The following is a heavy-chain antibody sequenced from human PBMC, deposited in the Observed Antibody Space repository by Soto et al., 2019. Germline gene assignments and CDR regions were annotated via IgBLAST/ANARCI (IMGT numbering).Heavy chain of an antibody. J-gene: IGHJ3*02. CDR2: VTGRSSST. V-gene: IGHV3-23*01. CDR1: GFTFSNYA. D-gene: IGHD2-2*01. CDR3: TKHLPSKKNQRRWADAFHI. Sequence: EVRLLESGGGLVQPGGSLRLSCVASGFTFSNYAMSWVRQAPGKRLEWVSVVTGRSSSTYYADSVEGRFIISRDNSRNTLFLQMNSLGAEDTAVYYCTKHLPSKKNQRRWADAFHIWGQGTILTVSS.